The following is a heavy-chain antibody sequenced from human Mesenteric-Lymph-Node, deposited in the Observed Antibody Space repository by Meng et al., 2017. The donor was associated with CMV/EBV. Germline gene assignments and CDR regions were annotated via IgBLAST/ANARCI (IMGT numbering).Heavy chain of an antibody. J-gene: IGHJ6*02. V-gene: IGHV1-69*05. CDR1: GYTFTSYY. Sequence: SVKVSCKASGYTFTSYYMHWVRQAPGQGLEWMGGIIPIFGTANYAQKFQGRVTITTDESTSTAYMELSSLRSEDTAVYYCARTMVGATNYYYYYGMDVWGQGTTVTVSS. CDR3: ARTMVGATNYYYYYGMDV. D-gene: IGHD1-26*01. CDR2: IIPIFGTA.